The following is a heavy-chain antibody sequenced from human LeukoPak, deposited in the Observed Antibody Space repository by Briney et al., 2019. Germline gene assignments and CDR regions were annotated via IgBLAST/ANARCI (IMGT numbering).Heavy chain of an antibody. CDR3: ARHVAEYCSGGSCYPYYFDY. J-gene: IGHJ4*02. D-gene: IGHD2-15*01. Sequence: SETLSLTCTVSGGSISSCYWSWIRQPPGKGLEWIGSINYSGSTYYNPSLKSRVTISVDTSKNQFSLKLSSVTAADTAVYYCARHVAEYCSGGSCYPYYFDYWGQGTLVTVSS. CDR1: GGSISSCY. CDR2: INYSGST. V-gene: IGHV4-39*01.